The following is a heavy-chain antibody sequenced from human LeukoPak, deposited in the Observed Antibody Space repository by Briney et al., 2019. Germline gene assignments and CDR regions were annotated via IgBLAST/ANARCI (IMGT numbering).Heavy chain of an antibody. CDR3: AELGITMIGGV. D-gene: IGHD3-10*02. CDR1: GFIFRTYW. V-gene: IGHV3-7*01. CDR2: IKQDGSEK. Sequence: GGSLRLSCASSGFIFRTYWMTWVRQAPGKGLEWVANIKQDGSEKNYVDSVKGRFTISRDNAKNSLYLQMNSLRAEDTAVYYCAELGITMIGGVWGKGTTVTISS. J-gene: IGHJ6*04.